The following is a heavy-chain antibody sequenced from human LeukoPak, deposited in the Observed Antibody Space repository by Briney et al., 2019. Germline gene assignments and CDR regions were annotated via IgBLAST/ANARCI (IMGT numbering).Heavy chain of an antibody. V-gene: IGHV3-53*01. CDR1: GFTVSSNY. D-gene: IGHD3-22*01. CDR3: ARSKNHYYDSSGYYFNLIPPFDY. J-gene: IGHJ4*02. CDR2: IYSGGST. Sequence: PGGSLRLSCAASGFTVSSNYMSWVRQAPGKGLEWVSVIYSGGSTYYADSVKGRFTISRDNSKNTLYLQMNSLRAEDTAVYNCARSKNHYYDSSGYYFNLIPPFDYWGQGTLVTVSS.